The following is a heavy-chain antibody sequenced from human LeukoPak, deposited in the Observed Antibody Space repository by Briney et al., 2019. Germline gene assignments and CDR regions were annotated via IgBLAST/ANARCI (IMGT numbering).Heavy chain of an antibody. CDR2: ISSGDDIT. J-gene: IGHJ3*02. V-gene: IGHV3-23*01. Sequence: GGSLRLSCAASGFSFSNYAMTWVRQAPGKGLEWVSTISSGDDITYYADSVKGRFTISRDNSKNTLYLQMNSLRAEDTAVYYCAKDAFDIWGQGTMVTVSS. CDR1: GFSFSNYA. CDR3: AKDAFDI.